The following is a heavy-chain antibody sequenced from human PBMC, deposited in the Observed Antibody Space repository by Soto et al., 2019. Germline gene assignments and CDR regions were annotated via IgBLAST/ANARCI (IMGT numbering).Heavy chain of an antibody. Sequence: QVHLEQSGAEVEKTGASVNLSCKATGYAFPRYYMHWVRQAPGQGLEWVGMINPRGDTPRYAEKFQGRVTLTRGTSTSPVYLELTSLTFEDTAIYYFITSGAAGIDVFDSWGQGILVTVSS. J-gene: IGHJ4*02. CDR1: GYAFPRYY. D-gene: IGHD5-12*01. V-gene: IGHV1-46*01. CDR2: INPRGDTP. CDR3: ITSGAAGIDVFDS.